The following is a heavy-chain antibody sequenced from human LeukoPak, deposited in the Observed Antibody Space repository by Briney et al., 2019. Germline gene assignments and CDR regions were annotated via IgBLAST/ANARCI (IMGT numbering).Heavy chain of an antibody. V-gene: IGHV1-8*03. CDR2: INPNSGGT. J-gene: IGHJ6*03. D-gene: IGHD3-9*01. Sequence: ASVKVSCKASGYTFTGYYMHWVRQAPGQGLEWMGWINPNSGGTGYAQKFQGRVTITRNTSISTAYMELSSLRSEDTAVYYCARVDPYYYYYYYMDVWGKGTTVTVSS. CDR3: ARVDPYYYYYYYMDV. CDR1: GYTFTGYY.